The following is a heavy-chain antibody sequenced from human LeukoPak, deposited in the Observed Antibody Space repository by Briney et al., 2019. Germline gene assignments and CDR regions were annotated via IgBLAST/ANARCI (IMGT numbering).Heavy chain of an antibody. Sequence: GASVKVSCTASGYTFTSYYMHWVRQAPGQGLEWMGIINPSGGSTSYAQKFQGRVTMTRDTSTSTVYMELSSLRSEDTAVYYCATVTTVTSYFDYWGQGTLVTVSS. J-gene: IGHJ4*02. V-gene: IGHV1-46*01. CDR1: GYTFTSYY. CDR3: ATVTTVTSYFDY. D-gene: IGHD4-17*01. CDR2: INPSGGST.